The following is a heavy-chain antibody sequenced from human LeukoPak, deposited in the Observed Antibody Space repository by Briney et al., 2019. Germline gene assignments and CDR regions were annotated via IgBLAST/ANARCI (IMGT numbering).Heavy chain of an antibody. CDR1: GLTVSNRF. CDR3: AREGVNYYDSSGYYAVS. D-gene: IGHD3-22*01. CDR2: IYSGGAT. J-gene: IGHJ5*02. Sequence: GGSLRLSCAASGLTVSNRFMDWVRQAPGKGLEWVSTIYSGGATYYSDSVRGRFTISRDSSQNTVYLQMNSLRAEDTAVYYCAREGVNYYDSSGYYAVSWGQGTLVTVSS. V-gene: IGHV3-66*01.